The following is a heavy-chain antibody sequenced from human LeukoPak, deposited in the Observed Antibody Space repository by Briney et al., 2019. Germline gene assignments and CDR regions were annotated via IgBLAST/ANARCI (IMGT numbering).Heavy chain of an antibody. CDR2: ISSSGSTI. V-gene: IGHV3-48*04. CDR1: GFTFSNYN. Sequence: GGSLRLSCADSGFTFSNYNMNWVRQAPGKGLEWVSYISSSGSTIYCADSVKGRFTISRDNAKNSLYLQMNSLRAEDTAVYYCAELGITMIGGVWGKGTTVTISS. CDR3: AELGITMIGGV. D-gene: IGHD3-10*02. J-gene: IGHJ6*04.